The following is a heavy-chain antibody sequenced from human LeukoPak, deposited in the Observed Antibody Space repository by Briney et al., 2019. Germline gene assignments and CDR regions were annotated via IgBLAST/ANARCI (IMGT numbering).Heavy chain of an antibody. CDR2: MSSSGGKT. D-gene: IGHD3-22*01. Sequence: PGGSLRLSCSASGFTFSSYAMHWVRQAPGKGLEYVSAMSSSGGKTYYADSMEGRFIISRDNAKNTLYLQLSSLTAEDTAVYFCVKGAESYCDSRSDYWGQGTLVTVSS. CDR3: VKGAESYCDSRSDY. CDR1: GFTFSSYA. J-gene: IGHJ4*02. V-gene: IGHV3-64D*09.